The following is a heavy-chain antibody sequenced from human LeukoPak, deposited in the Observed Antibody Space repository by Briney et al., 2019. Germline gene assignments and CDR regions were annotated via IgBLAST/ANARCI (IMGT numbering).Heavy chain of an antibody. J-gene: IGHJ4*02. CDR1: WLTVSSNY. Sequence: PERSLRLAYAPSWLTVSSNYMRCVRQAPGKGRQWVSVNYSGGSTYDADSVNGRFTIPRDNSKNTQYLQMNSLRAEDPAVYYCTRPGIAARGDYWGQRTLVSVSS. V-gene: IGHV3-53*01. CDR3: TRPGIAARGDY. CDR2: NYSGGST. D-gene: IGHD6-6*01.